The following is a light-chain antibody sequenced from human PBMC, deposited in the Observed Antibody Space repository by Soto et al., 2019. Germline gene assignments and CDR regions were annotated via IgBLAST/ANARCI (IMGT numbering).Light chain of an antibody. CDR2: DVS. CDR3: SSYTISRTYV. Sequence: QSALTQPASVSGSPGQSITISCTGTSSDVGGYNFVSWYQQHPGKAPKLLIYDVSDRPSGVSNRFSGSKSGNTASLTISGLQAEDEADYYCSSYTISRTYVFGTGTKVTVL. V-gene: IGLV2-14*01. CDR1: SSDVGGYNF. J-gene: IGLJ1*01.